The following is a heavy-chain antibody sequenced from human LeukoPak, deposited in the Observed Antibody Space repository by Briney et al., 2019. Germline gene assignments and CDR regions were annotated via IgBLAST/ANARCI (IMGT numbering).Heavy chain of an antibody. CDR1: GGSFSGYY. V-gene: IGHV4-34*01. Sequence: SETLSLTCAVYGGSFSGYYWSWIRQPPGKGLEWIGEINHSGSTNYNPSLKSRVTISVDTSKNQFSLKLSSVTAADTAVYYCAGGAKTYYYGSGSYKGYNWFDPWGQGTLVTVSS. J-gene: IGHJ5*02. CDR3: AGGAKTYYYGSGSYKGYNWFDP. D-gene: IGHD3-10*01. CDR2: INHSGST.